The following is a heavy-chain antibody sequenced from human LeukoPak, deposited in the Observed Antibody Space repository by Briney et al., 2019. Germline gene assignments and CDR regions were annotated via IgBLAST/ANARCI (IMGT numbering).Heavy chain of an antibody. V-gene: IGHV4-4*02. J-gene: IGHJ2*01. CDR2: IYHGGST. Sequence: SGTLSLTCAASGGSLSSSNWWSWVRQPPGKGLEWIGEIYHGGSTNYNPSLKSRVTISVDKSKNQFSLKLSSVTAADTAVYYCARIPRIAAAGTDWYFDLWGRGTLVTVSS. D-gene: IGHD6-13*01. CDR3: ARIPRIAAAGTDWYFDL. CDR1: GGSLSSSNW.